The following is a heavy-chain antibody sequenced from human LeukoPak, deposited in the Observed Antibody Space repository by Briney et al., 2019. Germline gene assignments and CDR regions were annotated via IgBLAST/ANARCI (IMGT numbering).Heavy chain of an antibody. J-gene: IGHJ3*02. D-gene: IGHD3-22*01. CDR1: GYTFTGYY. CDR2: INPNSGGT. CDR3: AVFGYYYDSSAAFDI. V-gene: IGHV1-2*02. Sequence: GASVKVSCKASGYTFTGYYMHWVRQAPGQGLEWMGWINPNSGGTNYAQKFQGRVTMTRDTSISTAYMELSRLRSEDTAVYYCAVFGYYYDSSAAFDIWGQGTMVTVSS.